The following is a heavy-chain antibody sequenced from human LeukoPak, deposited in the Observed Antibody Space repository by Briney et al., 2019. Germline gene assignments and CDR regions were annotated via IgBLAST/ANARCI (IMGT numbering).Heavy chain of an antibody. D-gene: IGHD3-10*01. J-gene: IGHJ4*02. CDR3: AKDSLWFGELLDPHFDY. CDR1: GFTFSIYG. V-gene: IGHV3-23*01. CDR2: LSGSGGST. Sequence: PGGTLRLSCAASGFTFSIYGLSWVRQAPGKGLEWVSALSGSGGSTYYADSVKGWFTISRDNSKNTLYLQMNSLRAEDTAVYYCAKDSLWFGELLDPHFDYWGQGTLVTVSS.